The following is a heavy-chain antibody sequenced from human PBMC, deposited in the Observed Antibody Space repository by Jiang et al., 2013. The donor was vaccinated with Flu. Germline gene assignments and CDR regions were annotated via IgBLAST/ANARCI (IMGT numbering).Heavy chain of an antibody. CDR2: IDHSGST. J-gene: IGHJ4*02. V-gene: IGHV4-34*01. D-gene: IGHD3-22*01. CDR3: ASTQNYFDSAGYYF. CDR1: GVSFSGYY. Sequence: PSETLSLTCAVYGVSFSGYYWSWIRQSPGKGLEWIGEIDHSGSTHYNASLKSRVTISIDTSKNQFSLKLNSVTAADTAVYYCASTQNYFDSAGYYFWGQGTLVTVSS.